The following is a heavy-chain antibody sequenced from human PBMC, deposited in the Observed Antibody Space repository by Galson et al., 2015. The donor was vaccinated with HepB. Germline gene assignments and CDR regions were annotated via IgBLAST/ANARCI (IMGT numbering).Heavy chain of an antibody. CDR1: GGTFSSYA. V-gene: IGHV1-69*13. CDR3: ARDPGNAAAGNYFDY. Sequence: SVKVSCKASGGTFSSYAISWVRQAPGQGLEWMGGIIPIFGTANYAQKFQGRVTITADESTSTAYMELSSLRSEDTAVYYCARDPGNAAAGNYFDYWGQGTLVTVSS. CDR2: IIPIFGTA. J-gene: IGHJ4*02. D-gene: IGHD6-13*01.